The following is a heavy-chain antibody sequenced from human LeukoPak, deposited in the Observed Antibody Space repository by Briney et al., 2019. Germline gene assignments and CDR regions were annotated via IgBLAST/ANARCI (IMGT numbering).Heavy chain of an antibody. J-gene: IGHJ3*02. CDR3: AREGRKGLAIADAFDI. CDR1: GGTFNSYT. CDR2: IIPIFGTT. Sequence: SVKVSCKASGGTFNSYTISWVRQAPGQGLEWMGGIIPIFGTTNNAKRLQGRVTITADESTNTAYMELSRLRSEDPAAFHCAREGRKGLAIADAFDIWGQGTMVTVSS. V-gene: IGHV1-69*13. D-gene: IGHD2/OR15-2a*01.